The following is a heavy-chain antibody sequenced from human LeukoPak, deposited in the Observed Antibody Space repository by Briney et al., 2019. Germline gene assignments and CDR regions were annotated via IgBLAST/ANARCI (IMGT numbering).Heavy chain of an antibody. CDR2: ISTSSGYI. D-gene: IGHD3-22*01. CDR1: GFTFSSYS. V-gene: IGHV3-21*01. CDR3: ARRDSSGYSL. Sequence: GGSLRLSCAASGFTFSSYSMNWVRQAPGKGLEWVSSISTSSGYIYYADSVKGRFTISRDNAKNSLYLQMNSLRAEDTAVYYCARRDSSGYSLWGQGTLVTVSS. J-gene: IGHJ4*02.